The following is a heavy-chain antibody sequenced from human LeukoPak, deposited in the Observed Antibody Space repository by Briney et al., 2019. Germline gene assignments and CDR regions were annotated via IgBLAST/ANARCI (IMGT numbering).Heavy chain of an antibody. V-gene: IGHV3-48*01. CDR3: ARDRGNYYDSSGLSI. J-gene: IGHJ4*02. D-gene: IGHD3-22*01. Sequence: GGSLRLSCAASGFTFSSYSMNWVRQAPGKGLEWVSYISSSSSTIYYADSVKGRFTISRDNAKNSLYLQMNSLRAEDTAVYYCARDRGNYYDSSGLSIWGQGTLVTVSS. CDR1: GFTFSSYS. CDR2: ISSSSSTI.